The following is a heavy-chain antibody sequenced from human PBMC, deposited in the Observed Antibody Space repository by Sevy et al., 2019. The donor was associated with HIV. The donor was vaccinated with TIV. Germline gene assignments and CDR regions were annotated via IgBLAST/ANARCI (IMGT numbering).Heavy chain of an antibody. D-gene: IGHD6-19*01. CDR2: ISDSGGST. Sequence: GGSLRLSCAASGFTFSSYAINWVRQAPGKGLEWVSGISDSGGSTYYADSVKGRFTISRDNSKNTVYLQMNSLRAEDTAVYYCAKGKYTSGRWFDSWGQGTLVTVSS. CDR3: AKGKYTSGRWFDS. CDR1: GFTFSSYA. J-gene: IGHJ5*01. V-gene: IGHV3-23*01.